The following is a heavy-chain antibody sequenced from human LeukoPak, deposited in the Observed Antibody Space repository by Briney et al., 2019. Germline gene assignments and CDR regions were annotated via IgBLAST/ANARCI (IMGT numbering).Heavy chain of an antibody. CDR2: IHNDGSNK. J-gene: IGHJ4*02. CDR3: ATEMATNPAFDY. Sequence: GGSLRLSCAASGFTFSSYGMHWVRQAPGKGLEWVAFIHNDGSNKYYADSVRGRFTISRDNAKNTLYLQMNSLRAEDTAVYYCATEMATNPAFDYWGQGTLVTVSS. V-gene: IGHV3-30*02. CDR1: GFTFSSYG. D-gene: IGHD5-24*01.